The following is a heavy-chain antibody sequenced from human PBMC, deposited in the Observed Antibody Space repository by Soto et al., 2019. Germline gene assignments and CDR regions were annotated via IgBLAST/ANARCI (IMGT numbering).Heavy chain of an antibody. J-gene: IGHJ4*02. CDR1: GYTFTSYA. Sequence: QVQLVQSGAEVKKPGASVKVSCKASGYTFTSYAMHWVRQAPGQRLEWMGWINAGNGNTKYSQKFQGRVTITRDTSASTAYMELSSLRSEDTAVYYCARDPYYYGSGTPLLIGDYWGQGTLVTVSS. CDR3: ARDPYYYGSGTPLLIGDY. D-gene: IGHD3-10*01. V-gene: IGHV1-3*01. CDR2: INAGNGNT.